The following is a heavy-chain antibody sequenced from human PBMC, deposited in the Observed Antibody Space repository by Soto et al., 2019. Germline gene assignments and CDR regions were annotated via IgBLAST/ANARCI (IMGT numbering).Heavy chain of an antibody. Sequence: EVQVVESGGGLVQPGRSLRLSCAASGFTFDDYAMHWVRQAPGKGLEWVSGISWNSGSIGYADSVKGRFTISRDNAKNSLYLQMNSLRAEDTALYYCAKDSVVRGVTLRGYYGMDVWGQGTTVTVSS. V-gene: IGHV3-9*01. CDR2: ISWNSGSI. CDR3: AKDSVVRGVTLRGYYGMDV. CDR1: GFTFDDYA. J-gene: IGHJ6*02. D-gene: IGHD3-10*02.